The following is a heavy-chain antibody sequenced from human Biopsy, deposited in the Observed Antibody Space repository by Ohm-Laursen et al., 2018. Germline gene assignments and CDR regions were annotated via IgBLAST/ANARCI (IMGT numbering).Heavy chain of an antibody. CDR1: GYTFTSYG. D-gene: IGHD6-25*01. CDR3: ARIAAAGWDDY. J-gene: IGHJ4*02. V-gene: IGHV1-18*01. CDR2: ISGYNGNT. Sequence: SSVKVSCKASGYTFTSYGMSWVRQAPGQGFEWMGRISGYNGNTNYAQKFQGRITMTIDATTSTGYMDLRSLKSDDTAVYYCARIAAAGWDDYWGQGTLVTVSS.